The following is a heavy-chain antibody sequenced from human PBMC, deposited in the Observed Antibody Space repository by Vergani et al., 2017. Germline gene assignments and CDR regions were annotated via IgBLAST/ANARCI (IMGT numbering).Heavy chain of an antibody. D-gene: IGHD5-18*01. CDR3: AKAPLGYSYAPDGFFDY. Sequence: EVQLLESGGGLVQPGGSLRLSCAASGFTFSSYAMSWVRQAPGKGLEWVSAISGSGGSTYYADSVKGRFPISRDNSKNTLYLQMNSLRAEDTAVYYCAKAPLGYSYAPDGFFDYWGQGTLVTVSS. CDR2: ISGSGGST. J-gene: IGHJ4*02. CDR1: GFTFSSYA. V-gene: IGHV3-23*01.